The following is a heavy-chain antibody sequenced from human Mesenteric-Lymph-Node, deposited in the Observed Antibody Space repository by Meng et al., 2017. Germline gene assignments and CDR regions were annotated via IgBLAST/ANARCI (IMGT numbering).Heavy chain of an antibody. CDR3: ARPYRDGFLWYFDL. V-gene: IGHV3-64*01. Sequence: VQLVAAGGRLVQPGWSLRLSCASSGFTFSSYAIHWVRQAPGQGLEYVSAISSNGGSTYYANSVKGRFTISRDNSKNTLYLQMGSLRAEDMAVYYCARPYRDGFLWYFDLWGRGTLVTVSS. J-gene: IGHJ2*01. CDR1: GFTFSSYA. D-gene: IGHD5-24*01. CDR2: ISSNGGST.